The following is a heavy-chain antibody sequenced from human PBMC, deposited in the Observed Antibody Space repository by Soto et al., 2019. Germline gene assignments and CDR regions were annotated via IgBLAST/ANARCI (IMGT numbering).Heavy chain of an antibody. J-gene: IGHJ6*03. D-gene: IGHD3-22*01. V-gene: IGHV3-73*01. CDR3: TSPVVSCYYYYMVF. CDR1: GFTFSGSA. CDR2: IRSKANSYAT. Sequence: GGSLRLSCAASGFTFSGSAMHWVRQASGKGLEWVGRIRSKANSYATAYAASVKGRFTISRDDSKNTAYLQMNSLKTEDTAVYYCTSPVVSCYYYYMVFSCKGTSGTVFS.